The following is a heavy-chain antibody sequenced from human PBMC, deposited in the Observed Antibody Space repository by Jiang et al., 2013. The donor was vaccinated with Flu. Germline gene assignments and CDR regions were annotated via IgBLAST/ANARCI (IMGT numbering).Heavy chain of an antibody. J-gene: IGHJ5*02. D-gene: IGHD1-26*01. CDR2: IDWDDDK. V-gene: IGHV2-70*01. Sequence: GMCVSWIRQPHGKALEWLALIDWDDDKYYNTSLKTRLTISKDTSKNQVVLTMTNMDPVDTATYYCARIRRGSYYEKWFDPWGQGTLVTVSS. CDR3: ARIRRGSYYEKWFDP. CDR1: GMC.